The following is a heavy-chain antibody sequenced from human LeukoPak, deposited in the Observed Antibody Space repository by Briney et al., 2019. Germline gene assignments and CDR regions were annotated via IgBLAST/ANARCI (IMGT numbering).Heavy chain of an antibody. CDR3: ARGVPFDY. CDR2: ISYDGSHT. V-gene: IGHV3-30*03. D-gene: IGHD1-1*01. Sequence: GGSLRLSCAASGFTFSSFAMHWVRQAPGKGLEWVALISYDGSHTYSADSVKGRFTISRDNSRDTLYLHMSSLRAEDTAVYYCARGVPFDYWGQGTLVTVSS. CDR1: GFTFSSFA. J-gene: IGHJ4*02.